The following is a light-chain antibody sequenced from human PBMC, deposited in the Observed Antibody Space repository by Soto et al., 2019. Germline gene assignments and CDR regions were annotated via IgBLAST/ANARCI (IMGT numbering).Light chain of an antibody. CDR3: QQHSNWPLT. Sequence: EIVLTQSPATLSLSPGERATLSCRASPSVTNYLAWYQQKPGQPPRLLIFDASNRATGIPVRFSGSGSGTDFTLTISSLEPEDFTVYYCQQHSNWPLTFGGGTRVEIK. V-gene: IGKV3-11*01. J-gene: IGKJ4*01. CDR2: DAS. CDR1: PSVTNY.